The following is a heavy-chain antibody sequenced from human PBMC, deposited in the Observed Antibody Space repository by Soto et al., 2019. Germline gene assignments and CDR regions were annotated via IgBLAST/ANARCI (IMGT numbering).Heavy chain of an antibody. CDR3: GGSGYYHNSGMDV. J-gene: IGHJ6*02. V-gene: IGHV4-30-2*01. Sequence: PSETLSLTCAVSGGSISSGGYSWSWIRQPPGKGLEWIGYIYHSGSTYYNPSLKSRGTISVDRSKNQFSRKLISVTAGDAPGYDWGGSGYYHNSGMDVWGQGTAVTVSS. CDR1: GGSISSGGYS. D-gene: IGHD3-22*01. CDR2: IYHSGST.